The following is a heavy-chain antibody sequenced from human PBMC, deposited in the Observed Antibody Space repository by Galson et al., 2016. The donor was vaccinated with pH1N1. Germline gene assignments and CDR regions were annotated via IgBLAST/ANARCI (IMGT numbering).Heavy chain of an antibody. D-gene: IGHD6-19*01. J-gene: IGHJ4*02. CDR3: ARAMAGPDSY. V-gene: IGHV3-7*03. CDR2: IKQDGSEI. Sequence: SLRLSCAASGFTFSNYWMNWVRQAPVKGLEWVASIKQDGSEIYYVDSVKGRFTISRDNAENSQYLQMNSLRAEDTAVYYCARAMAGPDSYWGQGTLVTVSS. CDR1: GFTFSNYW.